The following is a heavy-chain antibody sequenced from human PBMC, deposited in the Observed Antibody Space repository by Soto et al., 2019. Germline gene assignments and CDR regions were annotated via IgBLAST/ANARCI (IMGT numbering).Heavy chain of an antibody. V-gene: IGHV3-30*18. Sequence: QVQLVESGGGVVQPGRSLRLSCAASGFTFSSYGMHWVRQAPGKGLEWVAVISYDGSNKYYADSVKGRFTISRDNSKNTLYLQMNSLRAEDTAVYYCAKSGPLKQQLVYFDYWGQGTLVTVSS. CDR2: ISYDGSNK. CDR3: AKSGPLKQQLVYFDY. J-gene: IGHJ4*02. CDR1: GFTFSSYG. D-gene: IGHD6-13*01.